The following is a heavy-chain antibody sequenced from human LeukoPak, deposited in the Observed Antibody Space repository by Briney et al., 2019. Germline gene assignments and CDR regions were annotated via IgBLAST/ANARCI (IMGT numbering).Heavy chain of an antibody. Sequence: ASVKVSCKASGYTFTSYDINWVRQATGQGLEWMGWMNPNSGNTGYTQKFQGRVTMTRNTSLSTAYMELTSLKSEDTAVYYCARSLGTYWGKDFLNWFDPWGQGTLVTVSS. D-gene: IGHD3-16*01. J-gene: IGHJ5*02. V-gene: IGHV1-8*01. CDR3: ARSLGTYWGKDFLNWFDP. CDR1: GYTFTSYD. CDR2: MNPNSGNT.